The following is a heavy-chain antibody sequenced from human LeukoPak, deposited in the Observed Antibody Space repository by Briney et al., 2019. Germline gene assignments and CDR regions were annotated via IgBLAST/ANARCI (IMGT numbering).Heavy chain of an antibody. CDR3: ARNTYYYDNSAGTFDF. CDR1: GYTFTSYY. D-gene: IGHD3-22*01. Sequence: GASVKVSCKASGYTFTSYYMHWVRQAPGQGLEWMGIINPSGGSTSYAQKLQGRVTMTTDTSTSTAYMELSGLRSDDTAVFYCARNTYYYDNSAGTFDFWGRGTLVTVSS. V-gene: IGHV1-46*01. CDR2: INPSGGST. J-gene: IGHJ4*02.